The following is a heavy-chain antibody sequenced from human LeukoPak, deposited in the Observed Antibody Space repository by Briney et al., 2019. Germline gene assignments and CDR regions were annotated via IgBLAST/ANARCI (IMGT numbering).Heavy chain of an antibody. V-gene: IGHV3-23*01. CDR1: GFTFSSYG. Sequence: PGGSLRLSCAASGFTFSSYGMSWVRQAPGKGLEWVSAISGSGGSTYYADSVKGRFTISRDNSKNTLYLQMNSLRAEDTAVYYCAKGEEGYSYGFGYWGQGTLVTVSS. CDR3: AKGEEGYSYGFGY. J-gene: IGHJ4*02. D-gene: IGHD5-18*01. CDR2: ISGSGGST.